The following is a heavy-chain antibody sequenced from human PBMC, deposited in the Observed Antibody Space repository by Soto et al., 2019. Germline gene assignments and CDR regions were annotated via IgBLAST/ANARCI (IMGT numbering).Heavy chain of an antibody. CDR2: IYYSGST. D-gene: IGHD6-13*01. J-gene: IGHJ4*02. CDR3: ASLSSSWYNPH. Sequence: QVQLQESGPGLVKPSETLSLTCTVSGGSISSYYWSWIRQPPGKGLEWIGYIYYSGSTNYNPSLKSRVTISVDTSKNQFSLKLSSVTAADTAVYYCASLSSSWYNPHWGQGTLVTVSS. V-gene: IGHV4-59*01. CDR1: GGSISSYY.